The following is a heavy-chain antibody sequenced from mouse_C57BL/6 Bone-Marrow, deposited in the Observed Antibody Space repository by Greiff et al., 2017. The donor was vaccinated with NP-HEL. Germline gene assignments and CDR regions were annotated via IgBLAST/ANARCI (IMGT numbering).Heavy chain of an antibody. Sequence: VQLQQSGPELVKPGASVKISCKASGYAFSSSWMNWVKQRPGKGLEWIGRIYPGDGDTNYNGKFKGKATLTVDKSSSTAYMQLSSLTSEDSAVYICARGGYYGGSYYYFDYWGQGTTLTVSS. V-gene: IGHV1-82*01. J-gene: IGHJ2*01. CDR1: GYAFSSSW. CDR2: IYPGDGDT. CDR3: ARGGYYGGSYYYFDY. D-gene: IGHD1-1*01.